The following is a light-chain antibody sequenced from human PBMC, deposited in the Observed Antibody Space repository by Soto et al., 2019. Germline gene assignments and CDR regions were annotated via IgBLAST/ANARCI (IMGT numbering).Light chain of an antibody. CDR2: EVS. Sequence: QSLMNQPASVSGSPGQSITMSCTGTMSDVGGYNYVSWYQQHPGKAPKLMIYEVSNRPSGVSNRFSGSKSGNTASLTISGLQAEDEADYYRSSYTSSSTYVFGTGTKVTVL. J-gene: IGLJ1*01. CDR1: MSDVGGYNY. V-gene: IGLV2-14*01. CDR3: SSYTSSSTYV.